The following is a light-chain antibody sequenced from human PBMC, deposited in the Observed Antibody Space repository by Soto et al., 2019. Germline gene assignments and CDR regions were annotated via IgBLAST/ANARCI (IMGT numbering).Light chain of an antibody. J-gene: IGKJ3*01. CDR1: QSIDSSY. V-gene: IGKV3-20*01. Sequence: EIVLTHSPGTLSLSPGERAILSCRASQSIDSSYVAWYRQKPGQAPTLLIYGTSRRATGVSDRFSGSGSGTDFTLSISRLEPEDFAVYFCQLAGTFGPGAKVEVK. CDR3: QLAGT. CDR2: GTS.